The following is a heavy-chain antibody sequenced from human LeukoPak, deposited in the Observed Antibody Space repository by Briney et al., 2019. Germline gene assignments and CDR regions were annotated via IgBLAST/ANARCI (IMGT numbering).Heavy chain of an antibody. CDR1: GFTFSSYS. CDR2: ISSSSSYI. CDR3: ARIVGATDFDY. J-gene: IGHJ4*02. V-gene: IGHV3-21*01. D-gene: IGHD1-26*01. Sequence: GGSLRLSCAASGFTFSSYSMNWVRQAPGKGLEWVSSISSSSSYIYYADSVKGRFTISRDNAKNSLYLQMNSLRAEDTAVYYCARIVGATDFDYWGQGTLVTASS.